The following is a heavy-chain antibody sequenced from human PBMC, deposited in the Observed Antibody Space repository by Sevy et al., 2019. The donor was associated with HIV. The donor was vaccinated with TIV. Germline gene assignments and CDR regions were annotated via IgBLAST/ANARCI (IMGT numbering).Heavy chain of an antibody. V-gene: IGHV4-4*07. Sequence: SETLSLTCTVSGDSFSSYFWAWIRQPAGKGLEWIGRINTSESTNYNPSLKSRVTMSVDTSKSQFSLKVTSLTAADTAIYFCARSNWVTATNGFSKSYYFDYWGQGSLVTVSS. D-gene: IGHD7-27*01. CDR1: GDSFSSYF. J-gene: IGHJ4*02. CDR3: ARSNWVTATNGFSKSYYFDY. CDR2: INTSEST.